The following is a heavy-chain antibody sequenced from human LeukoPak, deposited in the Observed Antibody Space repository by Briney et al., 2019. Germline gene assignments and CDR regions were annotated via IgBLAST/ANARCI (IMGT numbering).Heavy chain of an antibody. CDR3: AKEGCSGGSCYGYYYYMDV. CDR1: AFTFSSYS. Sequence: GGSLRLSCAASAFTFSSYSMNWVRQAPGRGLEWVAVILSDASFKHYAVSVKGRFTISRDNSKNTLYLQMNSLRAEDTAVYYCAKEGCSGGSCYGYYYYMDVWGKGTTVTISS. V-gene: IGHV3-30*18. D-gene: IGHD2-15*01. J-gene: IGHJ6*03. CDR2: ILSDASFK.